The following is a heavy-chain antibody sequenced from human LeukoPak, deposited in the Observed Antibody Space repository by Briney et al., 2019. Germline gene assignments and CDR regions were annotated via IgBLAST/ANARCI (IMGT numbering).Heavy chain of an antibody. D-gene: IGHD6-19*01. V-gene: IGHV3-9*01. CDR3: AKAVIAEAGTAHFDY. Sequence: GGSLRLSCAASGFTFDDYAMHWVRQAPGKGLEWVSGISWNSGSIGYADSVKGRFTISRDNAKNSLYLQMNSLRAEDTALYYCAKAVIAEAGTAHFDYWGQGTLVTVSS. CDR1: GFTFDDYA. J-gene: IGHJ4*02. CDR2: ISWNSGSI.